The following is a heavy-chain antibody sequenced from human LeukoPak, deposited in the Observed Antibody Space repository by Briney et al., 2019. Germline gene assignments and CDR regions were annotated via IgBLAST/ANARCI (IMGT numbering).Heavy chain of an antibody. D-gene: IGHD3-3*01. CDR2: ISFDGSDA. J-gene: IGHJ3*01. CDR3: AKGWSGYFRSPFDL. CDR1: GFTFSGFW. Sequence: GGSLRLSCAASGFTFSGFWMHWVRQAPGKGLVWVSCISFDGSDATYADSVKGRFTISRGNSKNMVYLQMNSLRAEDTAIYYCAKGWSGYFRSPFDLWGRGTMVTVSA. V-gene: IGHV3-74*01.